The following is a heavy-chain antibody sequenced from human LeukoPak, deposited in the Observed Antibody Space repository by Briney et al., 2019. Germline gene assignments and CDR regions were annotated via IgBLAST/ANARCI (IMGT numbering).Heavy chain of an antibody. D-gene: IGHD2-8*01. CDR2: TYYRSKWYN. CDR1: GDSVSGNSAV. CDR3: ARDTKGGTANFDY. J-gene: IGHJ4*02. Sequence: SQTLSLTCAISGDSVSGNSAVWNWIRQSPSRGLEWLGRTYYRSKWYNDYALSVKSRITINPDTSKNQFSLQLNSMTPEDTAVYYCARDTKGGTANFDYWGQGTLVTVSS. V-gene: IGHV6-1*01.